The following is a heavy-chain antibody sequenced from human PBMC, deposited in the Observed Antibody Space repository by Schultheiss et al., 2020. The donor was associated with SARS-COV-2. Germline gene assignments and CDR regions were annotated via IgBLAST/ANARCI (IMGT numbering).Heavy chain of an antibody. CDR3: ARVDLETALVGGLDV. V-gene: IGHV4-59*11. CDR2: IYYGGGT. D-gene: IGHD5-18*01. Sequence: SETLSLTCTVSGGSISSHYWSWIRKPPGKGLEWIGYIYYGGGTRYHPSLKSRVTISLDTSKNQFSLKLSSVSAADTAVYYCARVDLETALVGGLDVWGQGSTVTVSS. J-gene: IGHJ6*02. CDR1: GGSISSHY.